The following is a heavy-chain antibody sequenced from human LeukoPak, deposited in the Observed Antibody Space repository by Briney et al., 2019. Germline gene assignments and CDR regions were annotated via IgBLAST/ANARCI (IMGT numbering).Heavy chain of an antibody. CDR2: ISWDGGST. D-gene: IGHD5-18*01. Sequence: GGSLRLSCAASGFTFDDYTMHWVRQGPGKGLEWVSLISWDGGSTYYADSVKGRFTISRDNSKNSLYLQMNSLRTEDTALYYCAKERGSYGFDYWGQGTLVTVSS. V-gene: IGHV3-43*01. CDR1: GFTFDDYT. J-gene: IGHJ4*02. CDR3: AKERGSYGFDY.